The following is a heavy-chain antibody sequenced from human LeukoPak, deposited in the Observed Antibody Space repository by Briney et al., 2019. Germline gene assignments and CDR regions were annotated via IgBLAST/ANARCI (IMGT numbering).Heavy chain of an antibody. J-gene: IGHJ4*02. Sequence: ETLSLTCTVSGGSISSYYWSWVRQAPGKGLEWVSVIYSGGSTYYADSVKGRFTISRDNSKNTLYLQMNSLRAEDTAVYYCAREIAVAGLYWGQGTLVTVSS. CDR3: AREIAVAGLY. D-gene: IGHD6-19*01. V-gene: IGHV3-66*01. CDR1: GGSISSYY. CDR2: IYSGGST.